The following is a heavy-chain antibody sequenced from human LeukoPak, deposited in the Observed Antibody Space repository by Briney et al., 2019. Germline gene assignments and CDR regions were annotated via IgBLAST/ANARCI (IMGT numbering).Heavy chain of an antibody. CDR2: ISYDGSNK. CDR1: GFTFSSYA. V-gene: IGHV3-30*01. Sequence: PGGSLRLSCAASGFTFSSYAMHWVRQAPGKGLEWVAVISYDGSNKYYADSVKGRFTISRDNSKNTLYLQMNSLRAEDTAVYYCARDRRGYSGYDGEFDYWGQGTLVTVSS. J-gene: IGHJ4*02. D-gene: IGHD5-12*01. CDR3: ARDRRGYSGYDGEFDY.